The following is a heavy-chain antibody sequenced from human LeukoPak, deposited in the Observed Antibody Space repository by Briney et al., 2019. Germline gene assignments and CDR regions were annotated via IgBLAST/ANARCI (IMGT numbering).Heavy chain of an antibody. Sequence: ASVKVSCKASGYTFTGYYMHWVRQAPGQGLEWMGWINPNSSGTNYAQKFQGRVTMTRDTSISTAYMELSRLRSDDTAVYYCARVDIVVVPAATTLNYYYYYMDVWGKGTTVTVSS. D-gene: IGHD2-2*03. V-gene: IGHV1-2*02. CDR1: GYTFTGYY. J-gene: IGHJ6*03. CDR3: ARVDIVVVPAATTLNYYYYYMDV. CDR2: INPNSSGT.